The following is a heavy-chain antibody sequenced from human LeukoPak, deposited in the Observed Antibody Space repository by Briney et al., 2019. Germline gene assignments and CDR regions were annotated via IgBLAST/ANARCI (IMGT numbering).Heavy chain of an antibody. D-gene: IGHD6-19*01. CDR2: INHSGST. Sequence: SETLSLTCAVYGGSFSGYYWSWIRQPPGKGLEWIGEINHSGSTNYNPSLKSRVTISVDTSKNQFSLKLSSVTAADTAVYYCAGVLEGSSGQHWYFDLWGRGTLVTVSS. V-gene: IGHV4-34*01. J-gene: IGHJ2*01. CDR3: AGVLEGSSGQHWYFDL. CDR1: GGSFSGYY.